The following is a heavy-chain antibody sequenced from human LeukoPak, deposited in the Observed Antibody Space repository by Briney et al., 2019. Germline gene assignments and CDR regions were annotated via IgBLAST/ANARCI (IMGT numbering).Heavy chain of an antibody. Sequence: GGSLRLSCAAPGFTFDDYAMHWVRQTPGKGLESVSGVSWNSGSRGYADSVKGRFTISRDNAKKSLYLQMKSLRAEDTALYYCAKDKDFDYYYGMDVWGQGTTVTVSS. J-gene: IGHJ6*02. CDR3: AKDKDFDYYYGMDV. CDR1: GFTFDDYA. V-gene: IGHV3-9*01. CDR2: VSWNSGSR. D-gene: IGHD3-3*01.